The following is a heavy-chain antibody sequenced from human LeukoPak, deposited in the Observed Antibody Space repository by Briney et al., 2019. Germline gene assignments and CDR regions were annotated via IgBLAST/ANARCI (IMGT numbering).Heavy chain of an antibody. V-gene: IGHV4-39*01. Sequence: SETLSLTCTVSGGSISSSSYYWGWIRQPPGKGLEWVGSIYYSGSTYYNPSLKSRVTISVDTSKNQFSLKLSSVTAADTAVYYCARRIAVAGSFDYWGQGTLVTVSS. CDR1: GGSISSSSYY. D-gene: IGHD6-19*01. J-gene: IGHJ4*02. CDR2: IYYSGST. CDR3: ARRIAVAGSFDY.